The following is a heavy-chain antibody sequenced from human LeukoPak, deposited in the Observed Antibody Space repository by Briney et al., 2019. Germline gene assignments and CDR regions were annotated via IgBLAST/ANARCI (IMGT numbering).Heavy chain of an antibody. Sequence: GGSLRLSCAASGFTFSSYAMSWVRQAPGKGLEWVSAISGSGGSTYYADSVKGRFTISRDNSKNTLYLQMNSLRAEDTAVYYCATPPDSYDNYYCYYYMDVWGKGTTVTVSS. CDR2: ISGSGGST. D-gene: IGHD5-18*01. V-gene: IGHV3-23*01. CDR1: GFTFSSYA. CDR3: ATPPDSYDNYYCYYYMDV. J-gene: IGHJ6*03.